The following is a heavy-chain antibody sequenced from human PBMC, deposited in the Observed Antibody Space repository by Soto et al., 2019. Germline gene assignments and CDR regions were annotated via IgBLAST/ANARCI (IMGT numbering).Heavy chain of an antibody. Sequence: VQLQESGPGLVKPSQTLSLTCTVSGDSITSGDYYWSWIRQPPGKGLEWIGYIYYSGNTNYNPSLKSRVIMSVDTSNNQFSLKLTSVTAADTAVYYWASFVGLLWGGVSPAESWGSYYFDNWGQGTLVTVSS. V-gene: IGHV4-30-4*01. D-gene: IGHD2-8*01. CDR2: IYYSGNT. CDR1: GDSITSGDYY. CDR3: ASFVGLLWGGVSPAESWGSYYFDN. J-gene: IGHJ4*02.